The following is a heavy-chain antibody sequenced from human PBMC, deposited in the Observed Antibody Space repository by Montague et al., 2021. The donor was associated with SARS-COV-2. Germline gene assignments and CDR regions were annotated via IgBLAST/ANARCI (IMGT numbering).Heavy chain of an antibody. CDR3: ARGHLSVSMIVVVFTSASYYFDY. V-gene: IGHV4-34*01. J-gene: IGHJ4*02. Sequence: ETLSLTCGVYGGSLGDDHWSWIRQPPGKGLEWIGDIKQSGSTNYNPSLKSRVTISVDTSKNQFSLKLTSVTAADTAVYFCARGHLSVSMIVVVFTSASYYFDYWGQGAQVTVSS. CDR2: IKQSGST. CDR1: GGSLGDDH. D-gene: IGHD3-22*01.